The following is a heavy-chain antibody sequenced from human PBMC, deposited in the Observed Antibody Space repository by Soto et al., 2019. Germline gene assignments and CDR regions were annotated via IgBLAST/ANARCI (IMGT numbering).Heavy chain of an antibody. CDR3: ARDVVVVPAAIGWLAP. V-gene: IGHV1-69*04. CDR2: IIPILGIA. D-gene: IGHD2-2*02. Sequence: SVKVSCKAWGGTFSSYTISWVRQAPGQGLEWMGRIIPILGIANYAQKFQGRVTITADKSTRTAYMELSSLRSEDTAVHYCARDVVVVPAAIGWLAPWGQGTLVTVAS. CDR1: GGTFSSYT. J-gene: IGHJ5*02.